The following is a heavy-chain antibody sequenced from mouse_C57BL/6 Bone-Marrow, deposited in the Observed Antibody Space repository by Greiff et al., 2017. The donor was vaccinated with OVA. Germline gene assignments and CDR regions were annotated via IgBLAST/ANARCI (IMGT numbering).Heavy chain of an antibody. Sequence: VQLQESGAELVKPGASVKISCKASGYAFSSYWMNWVKPRPGKGLEWIGQIYPGDGDTNYNGKFKGKATLTADKSSSTAYMQLSSLTSEDSAVYFCARNSNGDMDYWGQGTSGTVSS. CDR1: GYAFSSYW. CDR2: IYPGDGDT. V-gene: IGHV1-80*01. D-gene: IGHD2-5*01. CDR3: ARNSNGDMDY. J-gene: IGHJ4*01.